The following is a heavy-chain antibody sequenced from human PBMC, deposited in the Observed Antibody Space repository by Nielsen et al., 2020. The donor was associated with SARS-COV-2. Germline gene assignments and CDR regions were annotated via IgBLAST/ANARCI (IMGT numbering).Heavy chain of an antibody. J-gene: IGHJ3*02. CDR3: SRIGYYDFWPGEITLDAFDI. D-gene: IGHD3-3*01. Sequence: WIRQPPGKGLEWVSAISGSGGSTYYADSVKGRFTISRDNAKNSLYLQMNSLRAEDTAVYYCSRIGYYDFWPGEITLDAFDIWGQGTMVTVSS. CDR2: ISGSGGST. V-gene: IGHV3-23*01.